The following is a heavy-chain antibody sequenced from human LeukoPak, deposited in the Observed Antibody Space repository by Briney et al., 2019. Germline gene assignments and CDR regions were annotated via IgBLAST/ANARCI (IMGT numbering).Heavy chain of an antibody. CDR1: GITVSSNY. Sequence: GGSLRLSCAASGITVSSNYMTWVRQAPGKGLEWVSVTYSGGTTYYADSVKGRFTISRDNSKNTLYLQINSLRAEDTAVYYCARMPAVGGAVSWLAPWGQGTLVTVSS. D-gene: IGHD6-13*01. V-gene: IGHV3-66*01. J-gene: IGHJ5*02. CDR3: ARMPAVGGAVSWLAP. CDR2: TYSGGTT.